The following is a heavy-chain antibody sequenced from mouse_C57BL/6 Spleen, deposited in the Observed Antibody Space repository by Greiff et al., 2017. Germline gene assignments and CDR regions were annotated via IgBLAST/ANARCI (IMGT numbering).Heavy chain of an antibody. CDR1: GYTFTDYY. D-gene: IGHD2-1*01. CDR2: INPNHGGT. V-gene: IGHV1-26*01. CDR3: GRGGNSGYCDV. J-gene: IGHJ1*03. Sequence: VQLQQSGPELVKPGASVKIFCKASGYTFTDYYMNWVKQSHGKSLEWIGDINPNHGGTSYNPKFKGKATLTVDKSSSTAYMELRSLTSEDSAVYCCGRGGNSGYCDVWGTGTTVTVSS.